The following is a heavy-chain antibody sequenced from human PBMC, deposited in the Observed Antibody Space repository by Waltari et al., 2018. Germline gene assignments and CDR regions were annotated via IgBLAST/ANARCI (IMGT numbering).Heavy chain of an antibody. Sequence: QLQLQESGPGLVKPSETLSLMCPVSGGSITSSSFHWTWIRQPPGKGLEWIGRVYYTGRALYNPPLKSRRTRSSDTSGNQCSLQVRSVTAADTAVYYCARLASPEGLDVWGQGTTVTVSS. CDR2: VYYTGRA. V-gene: IGHV4-39*01. CDR1: GGSITSSSFH. J-gene: IGHJ6*02. CDR3: ARLASPEGLDV.